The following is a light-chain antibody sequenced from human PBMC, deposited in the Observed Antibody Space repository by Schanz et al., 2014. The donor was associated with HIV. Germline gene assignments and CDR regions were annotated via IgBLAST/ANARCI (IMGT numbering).Light chain of an antibody. CDR1: QSVGSNY. CDR2: SAS. V-gene: IGKV3-20*01. CDR3: QQYGSSPRT. Sequence: EIVLTQSPGTLSLSPGERATLSCRASQSVGSNYLAWYQQKPGQSPRLLIYSASSRATGIPDRFSGSGSGTDFTLTIRRVEPEDFAVYYCQQYGSSPRTFGQGTKVEVK. J-gene: IGKJ1*01.